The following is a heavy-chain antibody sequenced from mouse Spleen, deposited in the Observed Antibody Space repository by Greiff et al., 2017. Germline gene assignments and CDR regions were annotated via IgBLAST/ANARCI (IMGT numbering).Heavy chain of an antibody. CDR2: INPNNGGT. CDR3: ARGDYYGSSLFAY. J-gene: IGHJ3*01. Sequence: VQLQQSGPELVKPGASVMIPCKASGYTFTDYNMDWVKQSHGKSLEWIGDINPNNGGTIYNQKFKGKATLTVDKSSSTAYMELRSLTSEDTAVYYCARGDYYGSSLFAYWGQGTLVTVSA. CDR1: GYTFTDYN. D-gene: IGHD1-1*01. V-gene: IGHV1-18*01.